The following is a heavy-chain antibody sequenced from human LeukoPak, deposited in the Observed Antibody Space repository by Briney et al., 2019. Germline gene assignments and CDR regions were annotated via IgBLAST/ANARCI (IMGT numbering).Heavy chain of an antibody. CDR3: ARGYSSSFHHYFDY. CDR2: IIPIFGTA. D-gene: IGHD6-13*01. Sequence: GASVKVSCKASGGTFSSYAISWVRQAPGQGLEWMGGIIPIFGTANYAQKFQGRVTITTDESTSTAYMELSSLRSEDTAVYYCARGYSSSFHHYFDYWGQGTLVTVSS. CDR1: GGTFSSYA. J-gene: IGHJ4*02. V-gene: IGHV1-69*05.